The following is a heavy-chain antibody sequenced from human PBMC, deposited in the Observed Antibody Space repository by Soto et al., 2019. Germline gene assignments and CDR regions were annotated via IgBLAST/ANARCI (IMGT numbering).Heavy chain of an antibody. CDR1: GGSISRSSYY. V-gene: IGHV4-39*01. CDR3: ARTRDGYNSGWSY. D-gene: IGHD5-12*01. J-gene: IGHJ4*02. CDR2: IYYSGST. Sequence: QLQLQESGPGLVKPSETLSLSCTVSGGSISRSSYYWGWIRQPPGKGLEWIGSIYYSGSTYYNPSLKSRVHISVDTSKNQFSLKLSSVTAADTAVYYCARTRDGYNSGWSYWGQGTLVTVSS.